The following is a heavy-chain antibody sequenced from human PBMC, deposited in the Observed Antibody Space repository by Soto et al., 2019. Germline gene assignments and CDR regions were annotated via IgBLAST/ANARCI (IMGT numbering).Heavy chain of an antibody. CDR2: IYPGDSDT. D-gene: IGHD6-6*01. CDR3: VRFEFSSSSFYYYYGMDV. CDR1: GDSFTSYC. Sequence: PGESLKISCKGSGDSFTSYCIGWVRQMPGKGLEWMGIIYPGDSDTRYSPSFQGQVTISADKSISTAYLQWSSLKASDTAMYYCVRFEFSSSSFYYYYGMDVLGQGTTATVS. J-gene: IGHJ6*02. V-gene: IGHV5-51*01.